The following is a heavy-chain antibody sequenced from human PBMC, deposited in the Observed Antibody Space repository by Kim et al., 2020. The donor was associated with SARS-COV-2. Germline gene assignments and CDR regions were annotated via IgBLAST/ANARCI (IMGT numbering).Heavy chain of an antibody. J-gene: IGHJ6*02. CDR2: IMWNTDGI. V-gene: IGHV3-9*01. CDR1: GFTFHDHA. D-gene: IGHD3-3*02. CDR3: TKAVLAGGADV. Sequence: GGSLRLSCIASGFTFHDHAMHWVRQAPGKGLEWVSGIMWNTDGIGYAASVKGRFTTSIDKAKNFLYLQMNSLRPEDTALYYCTKAVLAGGADVWGQGTAV.